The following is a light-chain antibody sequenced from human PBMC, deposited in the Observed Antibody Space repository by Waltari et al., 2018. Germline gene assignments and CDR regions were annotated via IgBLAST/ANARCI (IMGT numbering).Light chain of an antibody. J-gene: IGKJ4*01. CDR3: QQYNNWPLT. CDR1: QSVSSN. Sequence: EKVMTQSPATLSVSPGERATLSCRASQSVSSNLAWYQQKPGQAPRLLIYGASTRATGISARFSGSGSGTGFTLTISSLQSEDFAVYYCQQYNNWPLTFGGGTTVEIK. V-gene: IGKV3-15*01. CDR2: GAS.